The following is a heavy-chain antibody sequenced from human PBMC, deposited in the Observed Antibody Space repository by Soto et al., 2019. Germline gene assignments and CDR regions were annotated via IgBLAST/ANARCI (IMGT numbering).Heavy chain of an antibody. V-gene: IGHV3-33*01. CDR3: ARAFFRGDAFDI. J-gene: IGHJ3*02. Sequence: GGSLRLSCAASGFTFSSYGMHWVRQAPGKGLEWVAVIWYDGSNKYYADSVKGRFTISRDNSKNTLYLQMNSLRAEDTAVYYCARAFFRGDAFDIWGQGTMVTVSS. D-gene: IGHD3-3*01. CDR2: IWYDGSNK. CDR1: GFTFSSYG.